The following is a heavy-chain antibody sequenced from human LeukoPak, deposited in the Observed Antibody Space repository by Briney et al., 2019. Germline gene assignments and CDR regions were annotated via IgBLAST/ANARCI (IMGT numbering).Heavy chain of an antibody. J-gene: IGHJ1*01. V-gene: IGHV4-4*07. D-gene: IGHD3-22*01. Sequence: SETLSLTCTVSGGSISSYYGSWIRQPAGKGLEWIGRIYTSGSTNYNPSLKSRFTMSVDTSKNQFSLKLSSVTAADTAVYYCARDWEYYDSSGYSEYFQHWGQGTLVTVSS. CDR3: ARDWEYYDSSGYSEYFQH. CDR1: GGSISSYY. CDR2: IYTSGST.